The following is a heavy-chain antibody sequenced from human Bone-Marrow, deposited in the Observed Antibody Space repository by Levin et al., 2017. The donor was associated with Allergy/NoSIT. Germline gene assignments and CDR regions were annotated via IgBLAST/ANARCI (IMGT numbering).Heavy chain of an antibody. D-gene: IGHD5-12*01. J-gene: IGHJ6*02. V-gene: IGHV3-30*09. CDR1: GFTFDDYG. CDR2: ISYDGSQK. Sequence: QPGGSLRLSCAASGFTFDDYGVHWVRQAPGKGLEWLTFISYDGSQKYFAESAKGRFVISRDSSNNTLSLQMNGLRAEDTAVYYCARAGVRYSLGPLSYFGLDVWGRGTTVTVSS. CDR3: ARAGVRYSLGPLSYFGLDV.